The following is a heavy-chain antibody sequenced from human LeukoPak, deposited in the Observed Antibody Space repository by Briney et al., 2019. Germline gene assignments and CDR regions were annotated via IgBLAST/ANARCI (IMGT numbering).Heavy chain of an antibody. D-gene: IGHD3-22*01. CDR2: INWNGAWT. V-gene: IGHV3-20*04. CDR3: AGYYYDSSRGFDL. CDR1: GFKFDDYG. Sequence: GGPLRLSCAASGFKFDDYGMSWVRQAPGKGLEWVCDINWNGAWTGYADSVEGRFTISRDNAKNSLYLQMNSLRAEDTALYYCAGYYYDSSRGFDLWGQGTLVTVSA. J-gene: IGHJ5*02.